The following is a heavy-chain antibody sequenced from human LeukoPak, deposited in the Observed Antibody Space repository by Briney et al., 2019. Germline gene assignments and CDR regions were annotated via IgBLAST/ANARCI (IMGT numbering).Heavy chain of an antibody. Sequence: GGSLRLSCAASGFTFSSYSMNWVRQAPGKGLEWVSYISSSSSTIYYADSVKGRFTISRDNAKNSLYLQMNSLRAEDTAVYYCARPTPTVPDAFDIWGQGTMVTVSS. CDR3: ARPTPTVPDAFDI. CDR2: ISSSSSTI. J-gene: IGHJ3*02. CDR1: GFTFSSYS. V-gene: IGHV3-48*01. D-gene: IGHD4-17*01.